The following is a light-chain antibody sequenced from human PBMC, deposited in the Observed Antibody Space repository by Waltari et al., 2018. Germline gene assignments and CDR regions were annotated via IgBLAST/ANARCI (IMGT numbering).Light chain of an antibody. CDR1: TSDVGNYDL. J-gene: IGLJ1*01. V-gene: IGLV2-23*02. CDR3: CSYAGRGTYV. CDR2: EVI. Sequence: QSALTQTASVSGPPGQSITISCTGTTSDVGNYDLVYWYQHHPGKAPKLLICEVIKRPSGVSSRFSGSKSGSTASLIISGLQPDDEADYYCCSYAGRGTYVFGSGTKVTVL.